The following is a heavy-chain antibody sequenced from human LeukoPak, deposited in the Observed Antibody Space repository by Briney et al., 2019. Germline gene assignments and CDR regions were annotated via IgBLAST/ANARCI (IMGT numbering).Heavy chain of an antibody. Sequence: TGGSLRLSCAASGFTFSTYAMHWVRQAPGKGLEWVAVISYDGSSKYYADSVKGRFTISRDNSKNTLYLQMNSLRAEDTAVYYCAKGSGLDDYWGQGTLVTVSS. V-gene: IGHV3-30*04. CDR1: GFTFSTYA. CDR3: AKGSGLDDY. D-gene: IGHD3-3*01. J-gene: IGHJ4*02. CDR2: ISYDGSSK.